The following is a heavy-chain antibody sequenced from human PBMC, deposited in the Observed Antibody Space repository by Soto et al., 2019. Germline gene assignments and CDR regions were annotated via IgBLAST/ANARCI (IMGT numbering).Heavy chain of an antibody. Sequence: ASVKVSCKASGYTFTGYYMHWVGQAPGQGLEWMGWINPNNGGTNYAQKFQGWVTMTRDTSISTAYMELSRLRSDDTAVYYCARGTSGYGYFYYYMDVWGKGTTVTVSS. CDR2: INPNNGGT. D-gene: IGHD5-12*01. J-gene: IGHJ6*03. CDR3: ARGTSGYGYFYYYMDV. CDR1: GYTFTGYY. V-gene: IGHV1-2*04.